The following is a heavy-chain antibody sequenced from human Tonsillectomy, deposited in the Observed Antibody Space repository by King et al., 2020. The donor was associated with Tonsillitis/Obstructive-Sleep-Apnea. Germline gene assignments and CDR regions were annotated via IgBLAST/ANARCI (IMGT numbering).Heavy chain of an antibody. D-gene: IGHD2-2*01. CDR2: INHSGST. CDR3: HQLPSDHYYYYYMDV. CDR1: GGSFSGYY. V-gene: IGHV4-34*01. Sequence: LQQWGAGLLKPSETLSLTCAVYGGSFSGYYWSWIRQPPGKGLEWIGEINHSGSTNYNPSLKSRVTISVDTSKNQFSLKLSSVTAADTAVYYYHQLPSDHYYYYYMDVWGKGTTVTVSS. J-gene: IGHJ6*03.